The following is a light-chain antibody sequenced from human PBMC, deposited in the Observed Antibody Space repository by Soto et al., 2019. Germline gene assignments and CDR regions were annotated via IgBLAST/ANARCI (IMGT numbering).Light chain of an antibody. Sequence: QSALTQPASVSGSPGQSITISCTGTTSDVGAYNYVSWFQQHPGNAPKLLIYEVSDRPSGVSYRFSGSKSGNTASLTISGPQAEDEADYYCPSYTSTTTWVFGGGTKLTVL. CDR1: TSDVGAYNY. V-gene: IGLV2-14*01. J-gene: IGLJ3*02. CDR2: EVS. CDR3: PSYTSTTTWV.